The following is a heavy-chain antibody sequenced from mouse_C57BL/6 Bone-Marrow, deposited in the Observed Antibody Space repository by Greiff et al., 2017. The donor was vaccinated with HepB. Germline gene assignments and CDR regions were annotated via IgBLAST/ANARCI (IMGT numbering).Heavy chain of an antibody. CDR1: GFTFSDYY. D-gene: IGHD1-1*01. Sequence: EVKLMESGGGLVQPGGSLKLSCAASGFTFSDYYMYWVRQTPEKRLEWVAYISNGGGSTYYPDTVKGRFTISRDNAKNTLYLQMSRLKSEDTAMYYCARRDYGSSYVEDAMDYWGQGTSVTVSS. V-gene: IGHV5-12*01. J-gene: IGHJ4*01. CDR2: ISNGGGST. CDR3: ARRDYGSSYVEDAMDY.